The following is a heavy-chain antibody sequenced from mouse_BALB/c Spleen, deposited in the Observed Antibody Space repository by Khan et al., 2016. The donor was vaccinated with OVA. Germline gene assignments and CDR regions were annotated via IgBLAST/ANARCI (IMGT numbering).Heavy chain of an antibody. CDR2: ISTYYGDA. V-gene: IGHV1S137*01. CDR1: GYTFTDFT. CDR3: ARGGGGDRFAY. J-gene: IGHJ3*01. Sequence: VELVESGAELVRPGVSVKISCKGSGYTFTDFTMHWVKQSHAKSVEWIGVISTYYGDATYNQKFKGKATMTVDKSSSTAYMELARLTSEDSAIYYLARGGGGDRFAYWGQGTLVTVSA.